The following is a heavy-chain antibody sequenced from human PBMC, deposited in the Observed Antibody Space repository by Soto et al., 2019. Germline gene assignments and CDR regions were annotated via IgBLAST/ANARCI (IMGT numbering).Heavy chain of an antibody. Sequence: SETLSLTCAVYGGSFSGYYWSWIRQPPGKGLEWIGEINHSGSTNYNPSLKSRVTISVDTSKNQFSLKLSSVTAADTAVHYCARVNDFWSGYYWSFDYWGQGTLVTVS. CDR3: ARVNDFWSGYYWSFDY. J-gene: IGHJ4*02. CDR2: INHSGST. D-gene: IGHD3-3*01. V-gene: IGHV4-34*01. CDR1: GGSFSGYY.